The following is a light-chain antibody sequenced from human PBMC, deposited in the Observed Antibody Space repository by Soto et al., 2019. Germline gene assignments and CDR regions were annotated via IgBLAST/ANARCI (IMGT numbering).Light chain of an antibody. CDR1: QAITNN. CDR3: QQSYSTPIT. CDR2: EES. V-gene: IGKV1-9*01. J-gene: IGKJ5*01. Sequence: DIHLTQSPSSLSASVGDRVTITCRASQAITNNLAWYQQKPGNPPRLLIYEESTLHSGVPSRFSGRKVGTQFILTIDSLQPEDFATYYCQQSYSTPITFGQGTRLEIK.